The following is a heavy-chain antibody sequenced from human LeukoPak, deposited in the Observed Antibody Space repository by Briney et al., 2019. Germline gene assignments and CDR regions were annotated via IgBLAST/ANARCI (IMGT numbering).Heavy chain of an antibody. CDR2: IYYSGST. Sequence: SETLTLTCTDSGGSISSYYWSWIRQPPGKGLEWIGYIYYSGSTNYNPSLKSRVTISVDTSKNQFSLKLSSVTAADTAVYYCARDLSSGWYYYGMDVWGQGTTVTVSS. J-gene: IGHJ6*02. CDR3: ARDLSSGWYYYGMDV. D-gene: IGHD6-19*01. CDR1: GGSISSYY. V-gene: IGHV4-59*01.